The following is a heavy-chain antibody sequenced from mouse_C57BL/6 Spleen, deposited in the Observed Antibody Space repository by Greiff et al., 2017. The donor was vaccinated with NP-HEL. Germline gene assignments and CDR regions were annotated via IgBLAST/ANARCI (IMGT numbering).Heavy chain of an antibody. Sequence: DVKLVESEGGLVQPGSSMKLSCTASGFTFSDYYMAWVRQVPEKGLEWVANINYDGSSTYYLDSLKSRFIISRDNAKNILYLQMSSLKSEDTATHYCARGVTTVVAYYFDYWGQGTTLTVSS. J-gene: IGHJ2*01. CDR3: ARGVTTVVAYYFDY. CDR2: INYDGSST. D-gene: IGHD1-1*01. V-gene: IGHV5-16*01. CDR1: GFTFSDYY.